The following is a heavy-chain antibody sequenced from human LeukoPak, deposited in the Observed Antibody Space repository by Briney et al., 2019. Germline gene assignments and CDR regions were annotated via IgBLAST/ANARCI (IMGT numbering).Heavy chain of an antibody. V-gene: IGHV1-18*01. CDR2: ISAYNGNP. D-gene: IGHD3-10*01. Sequence: ASVKVSCKASGYTFTSYAISWVRQAPGQGLEWMGWISAYNGNPNYARKLQGRVTMTTDTSTSTAYMELRSLRSDDTAVYYCARLRMGPFSMVRGVMDYWGQGTLVTVSS. CDR3: ARLRMGPFSMVRGVMDY. J-gene: IGHJ4*02. CDR1: GYTFTSYA.